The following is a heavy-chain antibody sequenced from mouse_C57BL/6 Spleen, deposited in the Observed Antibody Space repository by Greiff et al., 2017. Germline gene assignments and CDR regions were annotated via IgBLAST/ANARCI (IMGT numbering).Heavy chain of an antibody. CDR1: GYTFTDYY. Sequence: EVQLQQSGPELVKPGASVKISCKASGYTFTDYYMNWVKQSHGKSLEWIGDINPNNGGTSYNQKFKGKATLTVDKSSSTAYMELRSLTSEDSVVYYCARWDYYAMDYWGQGTSVTVSS. J-gene: IGHJ4*01. CDR3: ARWDYYAMDY. CDR2: INPNNGGT. V-gene: IGHV1-26*01.